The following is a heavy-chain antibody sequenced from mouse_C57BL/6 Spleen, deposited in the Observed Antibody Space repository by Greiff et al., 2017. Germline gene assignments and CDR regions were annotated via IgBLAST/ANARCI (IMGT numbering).Heavy chain of an antibody. D-gene: IGHD1-1*01. CDR2: INPGSGGT. V-gene: IGHV1-54*01. Sequence: VQLQQSGAELVRPGTSVKVSCKASGYAFTNYLIEWVKQRPGQGLEWIGVINPGSGGTNYNEKFKGKATLTADKSSSTAYMQLSSLTSEDSAVYFCARDLTTVRCAPMDYWGQGTSVTVSS. CDR3: ARDLTTVRCAPMDY. CDR1: GYAFTNYL. J-gene: IGHJ4*01.